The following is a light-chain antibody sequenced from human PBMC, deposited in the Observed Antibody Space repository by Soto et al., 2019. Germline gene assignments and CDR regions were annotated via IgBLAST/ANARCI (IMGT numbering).Light chain of an antibody. V-gene: IGKV3-20*01. J-gene: IGKJ3*01. CDR3: QQYGSSGFT. CDR1: QSVSSTY. Sequence: EIVLTQSPGTLSLSPGERATLSCRASQSVSSTYLAWYQQKPGQAPRHLIYGASSRATGIPDRFSGSGSGTDFTLTISRLEPEDFAVYYCQQYGSSGFTFGPGTKVDMK. CDR2: GAS.